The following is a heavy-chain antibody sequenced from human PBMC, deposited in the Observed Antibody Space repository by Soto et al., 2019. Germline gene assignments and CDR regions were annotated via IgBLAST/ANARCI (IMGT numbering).Heavy chain of an antibody. CDR1: RDTFNKYA. J-gene: IGHJ6*02. Sequence: QVQLVQSGAEVKKPGSSVKVSCKTSRDTFNKYAFNWVRQAPGQGLEWMGCIIPIFSSRNYAEKFQGRVTISADDSTSTSYRELRSLRFEDTAVYYCARGETYLGVWGQGTTVTVSS. CDR3: ARGETYLGV. CDR2: IIPIFSSR. V-gene: IGHV1-69*01. D-gene: IGHD3-16*01.